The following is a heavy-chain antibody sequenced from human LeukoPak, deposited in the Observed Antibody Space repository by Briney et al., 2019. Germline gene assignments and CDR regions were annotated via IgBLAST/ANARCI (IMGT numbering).Heavy chain of an antibody. CDR3: ATDSHYVWGRLSYDAFDI. D-gene: IGHD3-16*01. CDR1: GYTLTELS. CDR2: FDPEDGET. V-gene: IGHV1-24*01. Sequence: ASVKVSCKVSGYTLTELSMHWVRQAPGKGLEWMGGFDPEDGETIYAQKFLGRVTMTEDTSTDTAYMELSSLRSEDTAVYYCATDSHYVWGRLSYDAFDIWGQGTMVTVSS. J-gene: IGHJ3*02.